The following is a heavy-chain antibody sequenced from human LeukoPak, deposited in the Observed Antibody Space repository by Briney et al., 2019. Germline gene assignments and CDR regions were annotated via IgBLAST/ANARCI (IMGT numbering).Heavy chain of an antibody. CDR2: FDPEDGET. V-gene: IGHV1-24*01. CDR1: GYTLTELS. D-gene: IGHD3-9*01. Sequence: ASVKVSCKVSGYTLTELSMHWVRQAPGKGLEWMGGFDPEDGETIYAQKFQGRVTMTEDTSTDTAYMELSSLRSEDTAVYYCATGLSLYYDILTGYYHVWGQGTTVTAS. J-gene: IGHJ6*02. CDR3: ATGLSLYYDILTGYYHV.